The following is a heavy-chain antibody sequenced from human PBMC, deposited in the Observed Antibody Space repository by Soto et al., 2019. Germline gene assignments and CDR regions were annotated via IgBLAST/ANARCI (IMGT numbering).Heavy chain of an antibody. CDR3: ARTLSYCSSTSCWEGNWFDP. CDR1: GCSISSGGYY. D-gene: IGHD2-2*01. Sequence: SETLSLTCTVSGCSISSGGYYWSWIRQHPGKGLEWIGYIYYSGSTYYNPSLKSRVTISVDTSKNQFSLKLSSVTAADTAAYYCARTLSYCSSTSCWEGNWFDPWGQGTLVTVSS. V-gene: IGHV4-31*03. CDR2: IYYSGST. J-gene: IGHJ5*02.